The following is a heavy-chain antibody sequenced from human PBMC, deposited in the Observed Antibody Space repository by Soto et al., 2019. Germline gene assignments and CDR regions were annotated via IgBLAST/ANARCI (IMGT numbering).Heavy chain of an antibody. Sequence: QVQLVESGGGVVQPGRSLRLSCAASGFTFSKFGMHWLRQAPGRGLEWVAGISNDGSDEYYVDSVQGRFNISRDNSKITLSLQMNSLRFEDTAVYFCAKDRRKWGDSPFEKWGQGTLVTGSS. CDR1: GFTFSKFG. CDR2: ISNDGSDE. D-gene: IGHD2-21*02. J-gene: IGHJ4*02. CDR3: AKDRRKWGDSPFEK. V-gene: IGHV3-30*18.